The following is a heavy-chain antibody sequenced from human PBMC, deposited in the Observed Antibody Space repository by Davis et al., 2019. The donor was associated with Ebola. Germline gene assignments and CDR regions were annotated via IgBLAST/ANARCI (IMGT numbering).Heavy chain of an antibody. CDR1: GYTFNSHG. CDR3: ARGPNGMDV. CDR2: ISAYNGNT. J-gene: IGHJ6*02. V-gene: IGHV1-18*01. Sequence: AASVKVSCKASGYTFNSHGISWVRQAPGQGLEWMGWISAYNGNTNYAQNLQGRVTMTTDTSTSTAYMELSRLTSDDTAVYYCARGPNGMDVWGQGTTVTVSS.